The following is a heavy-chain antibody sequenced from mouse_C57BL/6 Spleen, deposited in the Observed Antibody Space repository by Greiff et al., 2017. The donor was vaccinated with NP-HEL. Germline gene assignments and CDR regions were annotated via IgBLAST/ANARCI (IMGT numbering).Heavy chain of an antibody. CDR1: GYSFTSYY. D-gene: IGHD2-3*01. Sequence: QVQLQQSGPELVKPGASVKISCKASGYSFTSYYIHWVKQRPGQGLEWIGWIYPGSGNTKYNEKFKGKATLTADTSSSTAYMQLSSLTSEDSAVYYCARKIYDGYYGFAYWGQGTLVTVSA. J-gene: IGHJ3*01. V-gene: IGHV1-66*01. CDR3: ARKIYDGYYGFAY. CDR2: IYPGSGNT.